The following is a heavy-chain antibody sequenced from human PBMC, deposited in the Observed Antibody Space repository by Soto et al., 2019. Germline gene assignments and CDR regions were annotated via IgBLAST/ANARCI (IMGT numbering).Heavy chain of an antibody. J-gene: IGHJ4*02. D-gene: IGHD2-8*01. CDR2: IYSSGIT. V-gene: IGHV4-31*03. CDR1: GGSISSGGYY. CDR3: ATKPNGLYYFDY. Sequence: QVQLQESGLGLVQPSQTLSLTCTVSGGSISSGGYYWSWIRQHPGKGLEWIGYIYSSGITYYNPSLGSRVPMSVDMSKNHFSLRLNSVTAADTAVYYGATKPNGLYYFDYWGQGTLVTVSS.